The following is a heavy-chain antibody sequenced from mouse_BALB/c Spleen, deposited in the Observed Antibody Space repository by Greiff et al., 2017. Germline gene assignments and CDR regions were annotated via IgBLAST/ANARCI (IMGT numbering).Heavy chain of an antibody. D-gene: IGHD1-1*02. CDR2: ISDGGSYT. CDR3: ARKGTMSYAMDY. Sequence: EVQLVESGGGLVKPGGSLKLSCAASGFTFSDYYMYWVRQTPAKRLEWVATISDGGSYTYYPDSVKGRFTISRDNAKNNLYLQMSSLKSEDTAMYYCARKGTMSYAMDYWGQGTSVTVSS. V-gene: IGHV5-4*02. J-gene: IGHJ4*01. CDR1: GFTFSDYY.